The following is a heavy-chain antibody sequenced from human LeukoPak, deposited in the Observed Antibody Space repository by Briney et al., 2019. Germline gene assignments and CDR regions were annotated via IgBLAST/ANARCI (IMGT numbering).Heavy chain of an antibody. D-gene: IGHD6-13*01. J-gene: IGHJ4*02. V-gene: IGHV3-30*03. CDR1: GFTFSSYG. Sequence: GGSLRLSCAASGFTFSSYGMHWVRQAPGKGLEWVAVISYDGSNKYYADSVKGRFTISRDNSKNTLYLQMNRLRAEDTAVYYCARGGSSSWYSLTTDWGQGTLVTVSS. CDR2: ISYDGSNK. CDR3: ARGGSSSWYSLTTD.